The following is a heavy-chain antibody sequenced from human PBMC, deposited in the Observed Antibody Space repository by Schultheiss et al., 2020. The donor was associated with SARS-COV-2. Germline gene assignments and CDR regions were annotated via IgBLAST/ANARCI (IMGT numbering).Heavy chain of an antibody. Sequence: GGSLRLSCAASGFTFSNAWMSWVRQAPGKGLEWVGRIKSKTDGGTTDYAAPVKGRFTISRDDSKNTLYLQMNSLKTEDTAVYYCARDTYRANGVSPDYWGQGTLVTVSS. CDR1: GFTFSNAW. CDR3: ARDTYRANGVSPDY. J-gene: IGHJ4*02. D-gene: IGHD2-8*01. V-gene: IGHV3-15*01. CDR2: IKSKTDGGTT.